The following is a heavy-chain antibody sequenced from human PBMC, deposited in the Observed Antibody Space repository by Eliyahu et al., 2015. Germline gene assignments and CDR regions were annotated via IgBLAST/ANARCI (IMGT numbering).Heavy chain of an antibody. J-gene: IGHJ5*02. Sequence: QVQLQQWGAGLLKPSETLSLTCAVYXGSFSGYXWXWXRQPPGKGLEWIGEINHSGSTNYNPSLKSRVTISVDTSKNQFSLKLSSVTAADTAVYYCARASLGSGSYYIRRSGPNWFDPWGQGTLVTVSS. CDR1: XGSFSGYX. CDR2: INHSGST. CDR3: ARASLGSGSYYIRRSGPNWFDP. V-gene: IGHV4-34*01. D-gene: IGHD3-10*01.